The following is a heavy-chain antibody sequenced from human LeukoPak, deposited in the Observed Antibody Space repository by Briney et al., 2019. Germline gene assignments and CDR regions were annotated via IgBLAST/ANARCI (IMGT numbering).Heavy chain of an antibody. V-gene: IGHV3-9*01. J-gene: IGHJ2*01. CDR3: AKDKEFGESNWYFDL. CDR1: GFTFDDYA. D-gene: IGHD3-10*01. Sequence: GRSLRLSCAASGFTFDDYAMPWVRHAPGKGLEWVSGISWTSATIGYADSVKGRFTISRDNAKSSLYLQMNSLRAEDTALYYCAKDKEFGESNWYFDLWGRGTLVTVSS. CDR2: ISWTSATI.